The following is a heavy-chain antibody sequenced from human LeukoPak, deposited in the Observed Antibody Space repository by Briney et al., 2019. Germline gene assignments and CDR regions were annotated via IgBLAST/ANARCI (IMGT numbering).Heavy chain of an antibody. D-gene: IGHD2-15*01. CDR3: ARQPLVGDAFDI. Sequence: SETLSLSCTVSGGSISSGGYYWSWIRQPPGKGLEWIGSIYYSGSTYYNPSLKSRVTISVDTSKNQFSLKLSSVTTADTAVYYCARQPLVGDAFDIWGQGTMVTVSS. CDR2: IYYSGST. V-gene: IGHV4-39*01. J-gene: IGHJ3*02. CDR1: GGSISSGGYY.